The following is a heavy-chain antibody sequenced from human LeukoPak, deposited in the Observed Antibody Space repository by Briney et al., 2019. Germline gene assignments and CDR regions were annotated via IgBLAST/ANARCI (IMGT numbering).Heavy chain of an antibody. D-gene: IGHD5-24*01. J-gene: IGHJ4*02. CDR3: ARPRGNVEMAAIPFDY. CDR2: ISTSSSYI. Sequence: PGGSLRLSCAASGFTFNSHSMNWVRQAPGKGLEWVSSISTSSSYIYYADSVKGRFTISRDNAKNSLYLQMNSLRAEDTAVYYCARPRGNVEMAAIPFDYWGQGTLVTVSS. CDR1: GFTFNSHS. V-gene: IGHV3-21*01.